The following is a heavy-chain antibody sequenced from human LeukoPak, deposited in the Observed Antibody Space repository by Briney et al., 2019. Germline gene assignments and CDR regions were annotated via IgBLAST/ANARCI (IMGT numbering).Heavy chain of an antibody. CDR1: VFTVSSNC. V-gene: IGHV3-53*01. J-gene: IGHJ4*02. CDR3: ASRNYYGSSGLLDY. D-gene: IGHD3-22*01. CDR2: IYSGGST. Sequence: PGGSLRLSGAVSVFTVSSNCMSWVHQAPGKGLEWVSVIYSGGSTYYADSVKGRFTISRDNSKNTLYLQMNSLRAEDTAVYYCASRNYYGSSGLLDYWGREPWSPSPQ.